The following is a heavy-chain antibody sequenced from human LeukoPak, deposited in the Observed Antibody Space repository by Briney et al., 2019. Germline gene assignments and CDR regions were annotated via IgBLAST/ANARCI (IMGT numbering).Heavy chain of an antibody. CDR2: ISAYNGNT. V-gene: IGHV1-18*01. CDR3: ARASSMAPYYFDY. J-gene: IGHJ4*02. Sequence: ASVKVSCKASGYTFTSYGISWVRQAPGQGLEWMGWISAYNGNTNYAQKLQGRVTMTTDTSTSTAYTELRSLRSGDTAVYYCARASSMAPYYFDYWGQGTLVTVSS. CDR1: GYTFTSYG. D-gene: IGHD2-8*01.